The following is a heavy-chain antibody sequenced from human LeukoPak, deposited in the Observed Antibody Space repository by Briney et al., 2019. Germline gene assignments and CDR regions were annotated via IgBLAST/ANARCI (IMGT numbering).Heavy chain of an antibody. CDR2: IYHSGGT. D-gene: IGHD4-23*01. CDR1: GYSISSGYY. V-gene: IGHV4-38-2*02. CDR3: VRVSVYGGSTDY. Sequence: SETLSLTCTVSGYSISSGYYWGWIRQPPGKGLEWIGSIYHSGGTYYNPSLKSRVTISVDTSKNQFSLKLSSVTAADTAVYYCVRVSVYGGSTDYWGQGTLVTVSS. J-gene: IGHJ4*02.